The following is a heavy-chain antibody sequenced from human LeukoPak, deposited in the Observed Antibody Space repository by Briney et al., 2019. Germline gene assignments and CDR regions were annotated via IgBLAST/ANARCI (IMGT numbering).Heavy chain of an antibody. CDR2: ILNGGGT. CDR1: EFTFSTYA. Sequence: GGSLRLSCAGSEFTFSTYAMSWVRQAPGMGLEWVASILNGGGTNYADSVKGRFTISRDNSKNTLYLQMNSLRPDDGAKYYCAKGGGRPLKDAFDIWGQGTVVTVSS. V-gene: IGHV3-23*01. J-gene: IGHJ3*02. CDR3: AKGGGRPLKDAFDI. D-gene: IGHD2-15*01.